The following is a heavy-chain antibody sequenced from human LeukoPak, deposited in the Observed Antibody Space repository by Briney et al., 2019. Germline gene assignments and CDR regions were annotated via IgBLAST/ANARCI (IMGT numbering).Heavy chain of an antibody. CDR2: INDSGRT. CDR3: ASPIRSYCSGGSCYSEDY. V-gene: IGHV4-34*01. CDR1: GGSFSNYY. D-gene: IGHD2-15*01. J-gene: IGHJ4*02. Sequence: SETLSLTCAVYGGSFSNYYWSWIRQPPGKGLEWIGEINDSGRTNYNPSLMSRVTVSVDTSKNQFSLKLSSVTAADTAVYYCASPIRSYCSGGSCYSEDYWGQGTLVTVSS.